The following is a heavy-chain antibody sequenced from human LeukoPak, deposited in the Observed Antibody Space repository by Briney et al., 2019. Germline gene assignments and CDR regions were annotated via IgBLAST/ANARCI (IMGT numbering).Heavy chain of an antibody. D-gene: IGHD6-19*01. CDR2: INHSGST. J-gene: IGHJ4*02. Sequence: SETLSLTCAVYGGSFSGYYWSLIRQPPGKGLEWIGEINHSGSTNYNPSLKSRVTISVDTSKNQFSLKLSSVTAADTAVYYCASIIAVAGPHFDYWGQGTLVTVSS. V-gene: IGHV4-34*01. CDR1: GGSFSGYY. CDR3: ASIIAVAGPHFDY.